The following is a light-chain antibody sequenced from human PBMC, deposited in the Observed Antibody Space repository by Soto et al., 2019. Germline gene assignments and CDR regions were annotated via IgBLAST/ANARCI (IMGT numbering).Light chain of an antibody. CDR2: DAS. V-gene: IGKV3D-15*01. CDR1: QGVTTN. CDR3: QQSFSPLLT. Sequence: VMTHSRRPRSVSPVERAIFSCMAGQGVTTNFAWYQQKSGQSPRLLIYDASNRATGIPARFSGSGSGAEFTLTISNLQPEDSATYYCQQSFSPLLTPGGGTMVDIK. J-gene: IGKJ4*01.